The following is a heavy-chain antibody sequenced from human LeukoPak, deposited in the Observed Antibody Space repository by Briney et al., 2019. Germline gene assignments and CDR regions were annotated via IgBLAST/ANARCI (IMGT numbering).Heavy chain of an antibody. CDR3: TKDPCDS. CDR2: IIGSGGST. Sequence: GGSLTLSCAASGFTFSSYSITWVRQAPGKGLEWVSAIIGSGGSTYYADSVKGRFTISRDNSKNMVYLQMNSLRAEDAAIYYCTKDPCDSWGQGTLVTVSS. CDR1: GFTFSSYS. J-gene: IGHJ4*02. V-gene: IGHV3-23*01.